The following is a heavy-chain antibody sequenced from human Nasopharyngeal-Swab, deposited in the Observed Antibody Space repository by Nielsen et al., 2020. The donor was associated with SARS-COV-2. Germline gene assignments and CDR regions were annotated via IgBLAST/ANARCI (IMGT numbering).Heavy chain of an antibody. CDR3: TTDYYFDY. J-gene: IGHJ4*02. CDR2: IGDKAHNYAT. D-gene: IGHD4/OR15-4a*01. Sequence: GGSLRLFCAASGFVRSGSAIHWVRQASGRGLEWVGRIGDKAHNYATTYAASVKGRFTISRDDSKNTAFLQMDSLNTEDTALYYCTTDYYFDYWGQGTLVTVSS. CDR1: GFVRSGSA. V-gene: IGHV3-73*01.